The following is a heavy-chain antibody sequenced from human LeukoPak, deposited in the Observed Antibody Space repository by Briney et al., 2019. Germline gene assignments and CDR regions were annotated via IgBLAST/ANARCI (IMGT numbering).Heavy chain of an antibody. V-gene: IGHV3-7*04. CDR1: GFTFTSYW. Sequence: GGSLKLSCAASGFTFTSYWMTWVCQAPGKGLEWVANTKHDGSERYYVDSVKGRFTISRDNVKNSLFLQMDSLRAEDTAVYYCARGGLYGDYYFDYWGQGTLVTVTS. D-gene: IGHD2-21*02. J-gene: IGHJ4*02. CDR2: TKHDGSER. CDR3: ARGGLYGDYYFDY.